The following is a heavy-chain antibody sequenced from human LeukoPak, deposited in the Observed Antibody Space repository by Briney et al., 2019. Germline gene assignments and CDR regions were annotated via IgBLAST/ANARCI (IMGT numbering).Heavy chain of an antibody. Sequence: SGGSLRLSCAASGFSFSNCAMSWVRQAPARGPEWVSSMKGGGETFYADSVKGRFTLSRDDSRNTVYLQLNMRVEDTAIYYCAKANWVSNADAVWWGQGTQVTVSS. CDR3: AKANWVSNADAVW. D-gene: IGHD1-1*01. CDR2: MKGGGET. CDR1: GFSFSNCA. J-gene: IGHJ4*02. V-gene: IGHV3-23*01.